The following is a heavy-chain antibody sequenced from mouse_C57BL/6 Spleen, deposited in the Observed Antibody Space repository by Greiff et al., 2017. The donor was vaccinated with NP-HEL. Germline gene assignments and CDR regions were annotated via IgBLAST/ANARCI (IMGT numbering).Heavy chain of an antibody. CDR3: ARGNWDVGEFDY. CDR2: INPSSGYT. V-gene: IGHV1-4*01. Sequence: QVQLQQSGAELARPGASVKMSCKASGYTFTSYTMHWVKQRPGQGLEWIGYINPSSGYTKYNQKFKDKATLTADKSSSTAYLQLSSLTSEDTAVYYCARGNWDVGEFDYWGQGTTVTVSS. J-gene: IGHJ2*01. D-gene: IGHD4-1*01. CDR1: GYTFTSYT.